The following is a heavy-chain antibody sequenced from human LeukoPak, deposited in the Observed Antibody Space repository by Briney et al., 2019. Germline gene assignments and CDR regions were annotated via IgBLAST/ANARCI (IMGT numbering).Heavy chain of an antibody. V-gene: IGHV3-33*01. D-gene: IGHD3-9*01. CDR1: GFTFSSYG. CDR3: ARGNYDILTGYYIGLDY. CDR2: IWYDGSNK. J-gene: IGHJ4*02. Sequence: GRSLRLSCAASGFTFSSYGMHWVRQAPGKGLERVAVIWYDGSNKYYADSVKGRFTISRDNSKNTLYLQMNSLRAEDTAVYYCARGNYDILTGYYIGLDYWGQGTLVTVSS.